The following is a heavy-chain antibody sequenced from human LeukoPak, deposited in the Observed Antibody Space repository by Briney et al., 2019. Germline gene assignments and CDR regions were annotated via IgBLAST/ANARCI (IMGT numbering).Heavy chain of an antibody. V-gene: IGHV3-23*01. CDR2: ISGSGGST. CDR3: AKADIVVVVVAGWFDP. D-gene: IGHD2-15*01. J-gene: IGHJ5*02. Sequence: GSLRLSCAASGFTFSSYAMSWVRQAPGKGLEWVSAISGSGGSTYYADSVKGRFTISRDNSKNTLYLQMNSLRAEDTAVYYCAKADIVVVVVAGWFDPWGQGTLVTVSS. CDR1: GFTFSSYA.